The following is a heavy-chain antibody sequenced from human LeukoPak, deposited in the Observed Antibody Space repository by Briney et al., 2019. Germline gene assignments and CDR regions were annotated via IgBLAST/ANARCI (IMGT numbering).Heavy chain of an antibody. V-gene: IGHV4-39*07. J-gene: IGHJ6*03. Sequence: SETLSLTCTVSGGSISSSSYYWGWIRQPPGKGLEWIGSIYYSGSTYYNPSLKSRVTISVDTSKNQFSLKLSSVTAADTAVYYCARAGYDFWSGYPDYMDVWGKGTTVTVSS. CDR1: GGSISSSSYY. D-gene: IGHD3-3*01. CDR2: IYYSGST. CDR3: ARAGYDFWSGYPDYMDV.